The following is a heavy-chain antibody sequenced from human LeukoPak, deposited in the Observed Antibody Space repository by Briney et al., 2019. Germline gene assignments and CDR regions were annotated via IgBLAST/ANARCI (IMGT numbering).Heavy chain of an antibody. Sequence: SETLSLTSTVSGGSISSYYWSWIRRPPGKGLEWIGYIYYSGSTNYNPSLKSRVTISVDTSKNQFSLKLSSVTAADTAVYYCAGSYGDYGHYYYYYYMDVWGKGTTVTVSS. CDR1: GGSISSYY. V-gene: IGHV4-59*01. D-gene: IGHD4-17*01. J-gene: IGHJ6*03. CDR3: AGSYGDYGHYYYYYYMDV. CDR2: IYYSGST.